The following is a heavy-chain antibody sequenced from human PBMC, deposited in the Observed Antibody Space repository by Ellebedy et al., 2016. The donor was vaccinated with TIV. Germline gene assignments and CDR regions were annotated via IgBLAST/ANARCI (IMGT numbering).Heavy chain of an antibody. CDR1: GYTFTSYG. D-gene: IGHD5-18*01. CDR3: ARWIQLWLGSGYYSMDV. J-gene: IGHJ6*02. Sequence: ASVKVSXXASGYTFTSYGISWVRQAPGQGLEWMGWISAYNGNTNYAQKLQGRVTMTTDTSTSTAYMELRSLRSDDTAVYYCARWIQLWLGSGYYSMDVWGQGTTVTVSS. CDR2: ISAYNGNT. V-gene: IGHV1-18*01.